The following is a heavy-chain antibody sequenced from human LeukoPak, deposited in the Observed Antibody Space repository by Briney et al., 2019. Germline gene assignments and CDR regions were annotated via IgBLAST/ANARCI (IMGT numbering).Heavy chain of an antibody. Sequence: GESLKISCKASGYRFFSHWVGWVRQMPGKGLEWMGMIYPGDSDTRYSPSFQGQVTISADKSLTTAYLQWSSLEASDTAMYYCGRHSRGFSGYEYFFDYWGQGTLVTVSS. D-gene: IGHD5-12*01. CDR3: GRHSRGFSGYEYFFDY. CDR2: IYPGDSDT. J-gene: IGHJ4*02. V-gene: IGHV5-51*01. CDR1: GYRFFSHW.